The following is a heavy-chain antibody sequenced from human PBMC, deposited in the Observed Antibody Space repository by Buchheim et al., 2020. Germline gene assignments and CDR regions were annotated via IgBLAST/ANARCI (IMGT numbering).Heavy chain of an antibody. V-gene: IGHV4-59*01. Sequence: QVQLQESGPGLVKPSETLSLTCTVFGGSITSYYWSWIRQPPGKGLEWFGYIYDSGSTDYNPSFKSRVTISRDTSKNQFSLRLNSVTATDTAVYYCAREEGSNWFFDYWGQGTL. J-gene: IGHJ4*02. D-gene: IGHD6-13*01. CDR2: IYDSGST. CDR3: AREEGSNWFFDY. CDR1: GGSITSYY.